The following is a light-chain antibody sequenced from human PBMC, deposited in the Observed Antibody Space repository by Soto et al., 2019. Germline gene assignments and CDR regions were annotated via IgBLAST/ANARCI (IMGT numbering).Light chain of an antibody. CDR3: QQYNSYLLT. V-gene: IGKV1-5*01. CDR2: DAS. J-gene: IGKJ4*01. Sequence: DIQMTQSPSTLSASVGDRVTITCRASQSISSWLAWYQQKPGKAPKLLIYDASSLESGVPSRFSGSGSGTEFTLTISSLQPDDFSSYYCQQYNSYLLTFGGGTKVDIK. CDR1: QSISSW.